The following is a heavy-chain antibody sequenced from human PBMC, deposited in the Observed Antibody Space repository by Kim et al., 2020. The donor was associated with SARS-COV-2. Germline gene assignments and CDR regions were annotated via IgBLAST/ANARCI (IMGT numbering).Heavy chain of an antibody. V-gene: IGHV3-11*06. CDR2: ISAFTDYT. J-gene: IGHJ4*02. CDR3: VRTRLRSFDS. Sequence: GGSLRLSCAASGFPFSDYYMSWIRQAPGKGLEWVGYISAFTDYTNYADSVKGRFTISRDHAKSSLYLEMNSLRVDDTAVYYCVRTRLRSFDSWGRGTLVTVSS. CDR1: GFPFSDYY.